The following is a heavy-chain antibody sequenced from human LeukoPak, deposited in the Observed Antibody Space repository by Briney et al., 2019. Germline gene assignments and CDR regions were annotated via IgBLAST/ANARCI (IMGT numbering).Heavy chain of an antibody. CDR1: GGSISSGGYS. J-gene: IGHJ3*02. D-gene: IGHD3-10*01. CDR2: IYHSGST. V-gene: IGHV4-30-2*01. Sequence: SQTLSLTCAVSGGSISSGGYSWSWIRQPPGKGLEWIGYIYHSGSTYYNPSHKSRVTISVDRSKNQFSLKLSSVTAADTAVYYCARDRGSAFDIWGQGTMVTVSS. CDR3: ARDRGSAFDI.